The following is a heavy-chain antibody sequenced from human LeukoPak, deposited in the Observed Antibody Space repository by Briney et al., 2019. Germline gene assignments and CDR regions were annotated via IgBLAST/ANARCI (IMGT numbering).Heavy chain of an antibody. Sequence: GGSLRLSCAASGFTFSSYAMHWVRQAPGKGLEWVAVISYDGSNKYYADSVKGRFTISRDNSKNTLYLQMNSLRAEDTAVYYCATGKPYYYDSSGYPRWGQGTLVTVSS. CDR1: GFTFSSYA. CDR2: ISYDGSNK. V-gene: IGHV3-30-3*01. D-gene: IGHD3-22*01. CDR3: ATGKPYYYDSSGYPR. J-gene: IGHJ4*02.